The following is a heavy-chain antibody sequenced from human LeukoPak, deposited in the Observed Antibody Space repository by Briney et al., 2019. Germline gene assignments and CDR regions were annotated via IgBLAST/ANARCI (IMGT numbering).Heavy chain of an antibody. V-gene: IGHV3-23*01. Sequence: PGGSLRLSCAASGFTFSNYVMNWVRQAPGKGLEWVSTIDANAVGTYYADSVKGRLTTSRDNSKNTLYLQMSSLRAEDTAVYYCAKRVQYDDSHYCIFDYWGQGTLVTVSS. CDR3: AKRVQYDDSHYCIFDY. D-gene: IGHD3-22*01. J-gene: IGHJ4*02. CDR2: IDANAVGT. CDR1: GFTFSNYV.